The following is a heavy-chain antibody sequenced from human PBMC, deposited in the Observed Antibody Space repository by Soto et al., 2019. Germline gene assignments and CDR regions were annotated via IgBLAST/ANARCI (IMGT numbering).Heavy chain of an antibody. CDR1: GFSLSTSGVG. V-gene: IGHV2-5*01. CDR2: IYWHDDK. J-gene: IGHJ4*02. CDR3: AHRGGATVGLYYFDY. D-gene: IGHD3-16*01. Sequence: SGPTLVNPTQTLTLTCTFSGFSLSTSGVGVNLIRQPPGNALEWLALIYWHDDKRYSPSLKSRLTITKDTSKNQVVLTMTSMDPVDTATYYCAHRGGATVGLYYFDYWGQGALVTVSS.